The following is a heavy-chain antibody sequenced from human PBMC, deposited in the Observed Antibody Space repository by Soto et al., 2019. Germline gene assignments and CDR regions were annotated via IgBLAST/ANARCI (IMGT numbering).Heavy chain of an antibody. J-gene: IGHJ5*02. D-gene: IGHD6-19*01. CDR3: AKDHSSGWYTWFDP. CDR1: GFTFSSYA. Sequence: GGSLRLSCAASGFTFSSYAMGWVRQAPGKGLEWVSAISGSGGSTYYADSVKGRFTISRDNSKNTLYLQMNSLRAEDTAVYYCAKDHSSGWYTWFDPWGQGTLVTVSS. CDR2: ISGSGGST. V-gene: IGHV3-23*01.